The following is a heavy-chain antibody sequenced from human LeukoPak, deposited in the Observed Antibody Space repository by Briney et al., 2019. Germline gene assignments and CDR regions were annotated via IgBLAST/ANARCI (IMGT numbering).Heavy chain of an antibody. CDR2: IRYDGNNK. Sequence: GGSLRLSCEASGFTFSNYGMSWVRRAPGKGLNWVAFIRYDGNNKYYADSVKGRFTISRDNSKNMLYLEMNSLSTEDTAVYYCAKVRYCSGVNCYPDDNWGQGTLVTVSS. CDR1: GFTFSNYG. CDR3: AKVRYCSGVNCYPDDN. J-gene: IGHJ4*02. D-gene: IGHD2-15*01. V-gene: IGHV3-30*02.